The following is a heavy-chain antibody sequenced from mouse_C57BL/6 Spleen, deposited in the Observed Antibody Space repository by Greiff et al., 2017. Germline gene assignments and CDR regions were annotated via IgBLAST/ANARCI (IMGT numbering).Heavy chain of an antibody. CDR1: GYTFTDHT. V-gene: IGHV1-78*01. CDR3: ATAFLGRGFAY. J-gene: IGHJ3*01. CDR2: IYPRDGST. Sequence: VKLMESDAELVKPGASVKISCKVSGYTFTDHTIHWMKQRPEQGLEWIGYIYPRDGSTKYNEKLKGKATLTADKSSSTAYMQLNSLTSEDSAVYFCATAFLGRGFAYWGQGTLVTVSA. D-gene: IGHD4-1*01.